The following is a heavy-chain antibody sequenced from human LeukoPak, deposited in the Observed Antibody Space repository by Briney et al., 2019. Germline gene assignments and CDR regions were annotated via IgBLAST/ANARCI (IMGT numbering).Heavy chain of an antibody. V-gene: IGHV4-34*01. CDR2: INHSGST. Sequence: PSETLSLTCAVYGGSFSGYYWSWIRQPPGKGLEWIGEINHSGSTNYNPSLKSRVTISVDTSENQFSLKLSSVTAADTAVYYCARGHYDFWSGYLFDYWGQGTLVTVSS. CDR3: ARGHYDFWSGYLFDY. D-gene: IGHD3-3*01. J-gene: IGHJ4*02. CDR1: GGSFSGYY.